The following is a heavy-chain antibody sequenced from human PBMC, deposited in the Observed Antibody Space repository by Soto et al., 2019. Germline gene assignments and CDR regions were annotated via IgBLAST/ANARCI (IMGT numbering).Heavy chain of an antibody. Sequence: QVQLVESGGGVVQPGRSLRLSCAASGFTFSSYGMHWVRQAPGKGLEWVAVIWHDGSNKYYADSVKGRFTISRDNSKNALYVQMTRLGAEDTAVYYCASDSLDIVVVPAAMPGWGPYYGMEVWCQGTKVTVSS. V-gene: IGHV3-33*01. D-gene: IGHD2-2*03. CDR2: IWHDGSNK. CDR1: GFTFSSYG. CDR3: ASDSLDIVVVPAAMPGWGPYYGMEV. J-gene: IGHJ6*02.